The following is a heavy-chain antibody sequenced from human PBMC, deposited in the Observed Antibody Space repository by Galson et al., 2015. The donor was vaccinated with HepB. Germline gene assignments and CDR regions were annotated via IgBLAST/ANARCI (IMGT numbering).Heavy chain of an antibody. CDR2: INPSGGST. Sequence: SVKVSCKASGYTFTSYYMHWVRQAPGQGLEWMGIINPSGGSTSYAQKFQGRVTMTRDTSTSTVYMELSSLRSEDTAVYYCAREGYYDSSGFNSDAFEIWGQGTMVTVSS. J-gene: IGHJ3*02. CDR1: GYTFTSYY. D-gene: IGHD3-22*01. V-gene: IGHV1-46*01. CDR3: AREGYYDSSGFNSDAFEI.